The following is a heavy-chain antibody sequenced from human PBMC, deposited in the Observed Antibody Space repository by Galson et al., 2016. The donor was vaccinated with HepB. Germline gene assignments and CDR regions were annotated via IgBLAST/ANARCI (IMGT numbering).Heavy chain of an antibody. J-gene: IGHJ6*02. D-gene: IGHD1-1*01. CDR3: ARDQRSYYYGMDV. Sequence: SLRLSCAASGFTFSSYSMNWVRQAPGKGLEWVSYISSSSSTIYYADSVKGRFTIPRDNAKNSLYMQMNSLRDEDTAVYYCARDQRSYYYGMDVWGQGTPVTVSS. CDR2: ISSSSSTI. CDR1: GFTFSSYS. V-gene: IGHV3-48*02.